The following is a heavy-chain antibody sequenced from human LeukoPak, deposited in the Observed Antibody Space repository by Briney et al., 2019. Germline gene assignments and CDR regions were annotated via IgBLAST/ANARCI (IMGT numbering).Heavy chain of an antibody. V-gene: IGHV3-23*01. D-gene: IGHD3-16*02. CDR1: GFTFSTYA. Sequence: GGSLRLSCAASGFTFSTYAMSWVRQAPGKGLEWVSAVLDNGGTTYYADSVKGRFTISRDNSKNTLYLQMHSLTADDTALYYCAKQRDRGYTSFDFWGQGTLVTGSS. CDR3: AKQRDRGYTSFDF. CDR2: VLDNGGTT. J-gene: IGHJ4*02.